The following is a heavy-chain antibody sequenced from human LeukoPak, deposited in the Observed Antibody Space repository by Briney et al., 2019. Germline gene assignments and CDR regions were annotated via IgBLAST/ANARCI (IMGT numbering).Heavy chain of an antibody. J-gene: IGHJ6*04. V-gene: IGHV3-21*01. CDR2: ISSSASFI. CDR1: GFNFSTYS. CDR3: AELGITMIGGV. D-gene: IGHD3-10*02. Sequence: PGGSLRLSCAASGFNFSTYSMKWVRQAPGKGLEWVSSISSSASFIYYADSVKGRYTISRDDAKNSLYLQMNRLRADDTAVYYCAELGITMIGGVWGKGTTVTISS.